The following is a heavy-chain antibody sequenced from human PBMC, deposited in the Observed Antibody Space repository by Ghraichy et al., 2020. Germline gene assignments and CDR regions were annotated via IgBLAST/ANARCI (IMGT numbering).Heavy chain of an antibody. CDR2: IYGGGNT. CDR3: AVTTMINSGEYYYFAMDV. D-gene: IGHD3-22*01. Sequence: SQTLSLTCSVSGGSVSSGSSYWSWIRQPPGKGLEWIGYIYGGGNTNYNPSLKSRVTISVDTSKNQFSLKLSSVTAADTAIYYCAVTTMINSGEYYYFAMDVWGQGTTVTVSS. V-gene: IGHV4-61*01. CDR1: GGSVSSGSSY. J-gene: IGHJ6*02.